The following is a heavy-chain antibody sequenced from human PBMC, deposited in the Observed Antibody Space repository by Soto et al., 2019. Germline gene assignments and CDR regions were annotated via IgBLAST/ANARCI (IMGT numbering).Heavy chain of an antibody. V-gene: IGHV1-18*01. CDR1: GYTFTNFG. CDR3: CVSQVPTSFAY. Sequence: QVQLLQSGAEVMKPGASVKVSCKASGYTFTNFGISWVRQAPGQGLEWMGWSNTYNGKTNYAQKLQGRLTLTTDTSTRTAYMELRSLTSDDTAIYYCCVSQVPTSFAYWGQGALVTVSS. D-gene: IGHD3-10*01. J-gene: IGHJ4*02. CDR2: SNTYNGKT.